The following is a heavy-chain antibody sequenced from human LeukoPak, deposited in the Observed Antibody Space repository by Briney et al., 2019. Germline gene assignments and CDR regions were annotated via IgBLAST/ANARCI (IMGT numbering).Heavy chain of an antibody. Sequence: GGSLRLSCAASGFTFSSYAMSWVRQAPGKGLEWVPSITASGVSTHYADSVKGRFTISRDNSKNTLFLRMNGLRAEDTAVYYCAKARAKTYYFGSGSYRNEDRSFDYWGQGTLVTVSS. V-gene: IGHV3-23*01. CDR2: ITASGVST. CDR1: GFTFSSYA. CDR3: AKARAKTYYFGSGSYRNEDRSFDY. J-gene: IGHJ4*02. D-gene: IGHD3-10*01.